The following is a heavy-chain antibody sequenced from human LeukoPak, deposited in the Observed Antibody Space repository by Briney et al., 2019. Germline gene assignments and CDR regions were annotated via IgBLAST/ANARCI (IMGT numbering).Heavy chain of an antibody. V-gene: IGHV3-7*01. J-gene: IGHJ3*02. CDR3: AKDGFYCSSTSCYLFWAFDI. D-gene: IGHD2-2*01. Sequence: GGSLRLSCAASGFTFNNYCMTWVRQAPGKGLEWVANIKQDGSEKYYVDSVKGRFTISRDNAKNTLYLQMNSLRAEDTAVYYCAKDGFYCSSTSCYLFWAFDIWGQGTMVTVSS. CDR1: GFTFNNYC. CDR2: IKQDGSEK.